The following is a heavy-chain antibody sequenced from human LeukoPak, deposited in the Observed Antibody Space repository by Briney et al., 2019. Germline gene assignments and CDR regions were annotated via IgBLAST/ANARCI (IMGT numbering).Heavy chain of an antibody. J-gene: IGHJ6*02. CDR1: GGSISSSSYY. V-gene: IGHV4-39*01. Sequence: SETLSLTCTVSGGSISSSSYYWGWIRQPPGKGLEWIGSIYYSGSTYYNPSLKSRVTISVDTSKNQFSLKLSSVTAADTAVYYCARHNYGSGSYNYHYYYGMDVWGQGTTVTVSS. CDR3: ARHNYGSGSYNYHYYYGMDV. D-gene: IGHD3-10*01. CDR2: IYYSGST.